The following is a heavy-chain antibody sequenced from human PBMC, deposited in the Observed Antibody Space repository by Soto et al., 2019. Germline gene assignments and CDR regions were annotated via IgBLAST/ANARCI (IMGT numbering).Heavy chain of an antibody. Sequence: GGSLRLSCAASGFTFSSYSMNWVRQAPGKGLEWVSSISSSSSYMYYADSVKGRFTISRDNAKNSLYLQMNSLRAEDTAVYYCARDLMVRGVIPFDYWGQGTLVTVSS. D-gene: IGHD3-10*01. J-gene: IGHJ4*02. CDR1: GFTFSSYS. CDR3: ARDLMVRGVIPFDY. V-gene: IGHV3-21*01. CDR2: ISSSSSYM.